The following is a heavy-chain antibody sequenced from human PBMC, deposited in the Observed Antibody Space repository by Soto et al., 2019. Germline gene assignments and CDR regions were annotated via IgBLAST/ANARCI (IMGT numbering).Heavy chain of an antibody. CDR1: GYTFTSYV. D-gene: IGHD5-12*01. CDR3: ARWLSWSLDY. Sequence: EASVKVSCKASGYTFTSYVIHWVRQAPGQRLEWMGWINAGNGNTKYSQKFQGRVTFTGDTYASTAYMELSSLRSEDTSVYYCARWLSWSLDYWGQGTLVTVSS. V-gene: IGHV1-3*01. J-gene: IGHJ4*02. CDR2: INAGNGNT.